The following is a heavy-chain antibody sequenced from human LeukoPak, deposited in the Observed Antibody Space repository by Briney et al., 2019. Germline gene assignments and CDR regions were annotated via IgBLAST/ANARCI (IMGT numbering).Heavy chain of an antibody. D-gene: IGHD6-13*01. Sequence: PGGSLRLSCVVPGLTFSSYCMSWVRQAPGKGLEWVSGISASGGDTWYPDSVKGRFTISRDNSKNTLYLQMNSLRAEDTAIYYCAKDAAGPEYWGQGTLVTVSS. CDR2: ISASGGDT. V-gene: IGHV3-23*01. CDR1: GLTFSSYC. CDR3: AKDAAGPEY. J-gene: IGHJ4*02.